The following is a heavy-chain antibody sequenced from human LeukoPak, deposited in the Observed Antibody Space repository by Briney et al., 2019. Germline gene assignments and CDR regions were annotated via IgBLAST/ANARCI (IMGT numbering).Heavy chain of an antibody. V-gene: IGHV3-23*01. J-gene: IGHJ6*02. D-gene: IGHD3-3*01. CDR1: GFTFSSYA. CDR3: AKGPSYDSPYYYYGMDV. CDR2: ISGSGGGT. Sequence: PGGSLRLSCAASGFTFSSYAMSWVRQAPGKGLEWVSAISGSGGGTYYADSVKGRFTISRDNSKNTLYLQMNSLRAEDTAVYYCAKGPSYDSPYYYYGMDVWGQGTTVTVSS.